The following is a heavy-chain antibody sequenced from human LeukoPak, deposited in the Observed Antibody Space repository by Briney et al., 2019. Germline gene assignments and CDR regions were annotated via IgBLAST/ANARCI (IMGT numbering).Heavy chain of an antibody. CDR3: AREVGTPQAFDI. J-gene: IGHJ3*02. CDR1: GGSISSSGYY. D-gene: IGHD1-26*01. Sequence: SETLSLTCTVSGGSISSSGYYWTWIRQLPGKGLDWIGYMSYSGSTSYNPSLKSRVIISVDTSKNQLSLKLSSVTAADTAVYYCAREVGTPQAFDIWGQGTMVTVSS. V-gene: IGHV4-31*02. CDR2: MSYSGST.